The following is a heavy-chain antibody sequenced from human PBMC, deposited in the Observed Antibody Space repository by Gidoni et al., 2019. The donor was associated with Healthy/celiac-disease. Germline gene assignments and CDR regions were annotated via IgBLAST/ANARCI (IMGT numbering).Heavy chain of an antibody. J-gene: IGHJ3*02. CDR2: IKQDGSEK. CDR3: ARGYCSSTSCYLDAFDI. V-gene: IGHV3-7*01. D-gene: IGHD2-2*01. CDR1: GFTSSSYW. Sequence: EVQLVESGGGLVQPGGSLRLSCAASGFTSSSYWMGWVRQAPGKGLEWVANIKQDGSEKYYVDSVKGRFTISRDNAKNSLYLQMNSLRAEDTAVYYCARGYCSSTSCYLDAFDIWGQGTMVTVSS.